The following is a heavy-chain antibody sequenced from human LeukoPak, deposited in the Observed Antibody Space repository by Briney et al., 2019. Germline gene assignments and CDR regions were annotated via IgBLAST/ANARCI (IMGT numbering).Heavy chain of an antibody. D-gene: IGHD6-13*01. Sequence: GGSLRLSCAASGFSFKDYCFSWIRQAPGKGLEWVSFINVNGGAMYYADFVKGRFTISRDNAKSSLYLEMNSLRVEDTAVYCARGPRILAAGSYYFDYWGQGSLVTVSS. CDR3: ARGPRILAAGSYYFDY. CDR1: GFSFKDYC. V-gene: IGHV3-11*01. J-gene: IGHJ4*02. CDR2: INVNGGAM.